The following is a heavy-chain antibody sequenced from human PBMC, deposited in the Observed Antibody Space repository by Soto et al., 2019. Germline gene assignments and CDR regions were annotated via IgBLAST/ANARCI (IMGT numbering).Heavy chain of an antibody. Sequence: EVQLLESGGGLVQPGGSLRLSCAASGFTFSSYAMSWVRQAPGKGLEWVSAISGSGGSTYYADSVKGRFTISRDNSKNTLYLQMNSLRAEDTAVYYCAKRSQVNPHDCSGGSCYAPEIDYWGQGSLVTVSS. CDR1: GFTFSSYA. V-gene: IGHV3-23*01. CDR2: ISGSGGST. D-gene: IGHD2-15*01. J-gene: IGHJ4*02. CDR3: AKRSQVNPHDCSGGSCYAPEIDY.